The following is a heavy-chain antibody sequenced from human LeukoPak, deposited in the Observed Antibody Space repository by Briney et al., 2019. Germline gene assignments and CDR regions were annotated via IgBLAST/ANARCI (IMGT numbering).Heavy chain of an antibody. CDR1: GFTFSSHA. Sequence: LRLSCAASGFTFSSHAMSWIRQHPGKGLEWIGYIYYTGSTNNNPSLKSRITLSVDTSKNQFSLRLSSVTAADTAVYYCARRVGKYPTYYFDYWGQGTLVTVSS. CDR2: IYYTGST. CDR3: ARRVGKYPTYYFDY. D-gene: IGHD1-1*01. V-gene: IGHV4-31*02. J-gene: IGHJ4*02.